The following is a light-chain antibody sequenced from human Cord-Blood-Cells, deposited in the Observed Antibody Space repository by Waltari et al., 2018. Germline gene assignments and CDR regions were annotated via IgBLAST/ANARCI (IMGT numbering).Light chain of an antibody. CDR1: RSHLGRHY. J-gene: IGLJ1*01. CDR3: AAWDDSLSGYV. Sequence: SVLTQPPSASGTPGQRAPISCSGSRSHLGRHYCIWYQQLPGTAPKLLIYRNNQRPAGYPDRFSGSKSGTSASLAISGLRSEDEADYYCAAWDDSLSGYVFGTGTKVTVL. V-gene: IGLV1-47*01. CDR2: RNN.